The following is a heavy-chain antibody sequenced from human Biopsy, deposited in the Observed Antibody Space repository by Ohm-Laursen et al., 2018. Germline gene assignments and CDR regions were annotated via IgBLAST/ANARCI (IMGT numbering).Heavy chain of an antibody. CDR3: AADINVWNVNY. D-gene: IGHD1-1*01. Sequence: VSSVKVSCKVSGYTLNELSVHWVRQVPGKGLEWMGGFAPENGKTVYAQNFQARVSLTEDTSTDTAYMELRSLRSEDTAVYYCAADINVWNVNYWGQGTQVTVSS. CDR2: FAPENGKT. J-gene: IGHJ4*02. CDR1: GYTLNELS. V-gene: IGHV1-24*01.